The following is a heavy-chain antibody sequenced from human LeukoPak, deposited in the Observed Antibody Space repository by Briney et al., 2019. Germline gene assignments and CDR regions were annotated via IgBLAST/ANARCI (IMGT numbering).Heavy chain of an antibody. V-gene: IGHV3-9*01. CDR3: SGGYYNYMDV. Sequence: GGSLRLSCAAAGFNFDDYAMHWVRQVPGKGLEWVSGITWNSDSMGYADSVKGRFTISRDNAKNSLYPQMNSLRAEDTALYYCSGGYYNYMDVWGKGTTVTISS. CDR2: ITWNSDSM. CDR1: GFNFDDYA. D-gene: IGHD4-23*01. J-gene: IGHJ6*03.